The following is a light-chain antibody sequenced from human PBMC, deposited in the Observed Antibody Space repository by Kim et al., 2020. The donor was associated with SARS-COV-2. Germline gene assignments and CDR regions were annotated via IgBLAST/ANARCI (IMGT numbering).Light chain of an antibody. CDR1: QSISKW. V-gene: IGKV1-5*03. Sequence: SAAVGDRVNITCRASQSISKWLMWFQQKPGRAPKLLIYKASNLGSGVPSRFSGSGSGTEFTLTITSLQPDDFATYYCQQYDSYSYTFGQGTKLEI. CDR3: QQYDSYSYT. J-gene: IGKJ2*01. CDR2: KAS.